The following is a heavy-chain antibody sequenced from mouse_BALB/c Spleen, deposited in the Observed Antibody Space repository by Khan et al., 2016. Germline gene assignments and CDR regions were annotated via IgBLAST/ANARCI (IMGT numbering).Heavy chain of an antibody. Sequence: ELVESGGGLVKPGGSLKLSCAGSGFAFSRYDMSWVRQTPEKRLEWVAFISSGGDFTYFPDTMSGRFTISRDNTNNTLHLQMSSLRSDDTAIYYCARHGLPHWYFDVWGAGTTVTVSS. V-gene: IGHV5-12-1*01. CDR2: ISSGGDFT. D-gene: IGHD2-4*01. CDR1: GFAFSRYD. CDR3: ARHGLPHWYFDV. J-gene: IGHJ1*01.